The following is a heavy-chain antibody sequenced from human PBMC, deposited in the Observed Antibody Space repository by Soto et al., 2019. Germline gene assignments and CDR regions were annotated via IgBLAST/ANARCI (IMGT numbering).Heavy chain of an antibody. CDR3: ARCRGCSTGCHNFDY. CDR1: GFTFSSYW. D-gene: IGHD2-2*01. CDR2: IKQDGSEK. V-gene: IGHV3-7*01. Sequence: EVQLVESGGGLVQPGGSLRLSCAASGFTFSSYWMSWVRQAPGKGLEWVANIKQDGSEKYYVDSVKGRFTIPRDNAKNSLYLQMNSLRAEDTAVYYCARCRGCSTGCHNFDYWGQGTLVTVSS. J-gene: IGHJ4*02.